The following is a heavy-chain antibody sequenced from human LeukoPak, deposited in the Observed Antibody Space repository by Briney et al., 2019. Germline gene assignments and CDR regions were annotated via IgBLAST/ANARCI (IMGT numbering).Heavy chain of an antibody. Sequence: SGTLSLTCTVSGGSISSHYWSWIRQPPGKGLEWIGFIYYSGSTNYNPSLKSRVTILVATSKNQFSLKLSSVTAADTAVYYCARGLGLGSYYYDSSGYEVEFDYRGQGTLVTVSS. J-gene: IGHJ4*02. CDR2: IYYSGST. D-gene: IGHD3-22*01. V-gene: IGHV4-59*11. CDR1: GGSISSHY. CDR3: ARGLGLGSYYYDSSGYEVEFDY.